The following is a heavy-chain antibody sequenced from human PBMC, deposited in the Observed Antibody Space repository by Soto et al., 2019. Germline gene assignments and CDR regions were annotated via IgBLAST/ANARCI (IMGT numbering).Heavy chain of an antibody. CDR3: ARPEGGYGSGYSWFDP. Sequence: QLQLQESGPGLVKPSETLSLTCSVSGRSISEINSYWGWIRQTPGEGLEWIGTIHHTGSTYYNPSLKSRVIISIDTSKNQFSIKLSSVTAADTALYYCARPEGGYGSGYSWFDPWGQGTRVTVSS. D-gene: IGHD5-12*01. CDR2: IHHTGST. V-gene: IGHV4-39*01. CDR1: GRSISEINSY. J-gene: IGHJ5*02.